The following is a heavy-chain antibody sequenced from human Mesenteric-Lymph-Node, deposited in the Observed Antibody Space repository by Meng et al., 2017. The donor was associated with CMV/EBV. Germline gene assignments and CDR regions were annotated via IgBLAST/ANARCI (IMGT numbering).Heavy chain of an antibody. J-gene: IGHJ6*02. CDR2: ISGSSSFM. D-gene: IGHD3-10*01. V-gene: IGHV3-21*06. Sequence: GESLKISCAASGFPFNSYTFNWVRQAPGRGLEWVASISGSSSFMFYADSVKGRFNTSRDNAKNSLYLQMNSLRAEDTAVYYCARDGGSGSYGDYYYGLDVWGQGTTVTVSS. CDR3: ARDGGSGSYGDYYYGLDV. CDR1: GFPFNSYT.